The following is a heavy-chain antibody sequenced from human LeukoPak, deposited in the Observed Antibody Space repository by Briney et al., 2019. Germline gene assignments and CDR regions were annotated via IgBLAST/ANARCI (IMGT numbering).Heavy chain of an antibody. V-gene: IGHV4-59*11. CDR1: GGSISSHY. CDR3: ARSPGRSYYFDY. D-gene: IGHD1-26*01. J-gene: IGHJ4*02. Sequence: PSETLSLTCTVSGGSISSHYWSWIRQPPGKGLEWIGYIYYSGSTNYNPSLKSRVTISVDTSKNQFSLKLSSVTAADTAVYYCARSPGRSYYFDYWGQGTLVTVSS. CDR2: IYYSGST.